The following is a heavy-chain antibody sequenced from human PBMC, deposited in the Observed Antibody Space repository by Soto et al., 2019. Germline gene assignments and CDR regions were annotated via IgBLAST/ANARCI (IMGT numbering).Heavy chain of an antibody. CDR3: AREENCSDGICYSEYFQR. CDR1: GYIFTAYS. V-gene: IGHV1-46*01. J-gene: IGHJ1*01. D-gene: IGHD2-15*01. Sequence: QVQLVQSGAEVKKPGASVKVSCKASGYIFTAYSMHWVRQAPGQGLEWMGVVNPSGGSTNYAQKFQGRMTITRDTSTSTVYMDLSSLTSEDTAVYYCAREENCSDGICYSEYFQRWGQGTLVTVSS. CDR2: VNPSGGST.